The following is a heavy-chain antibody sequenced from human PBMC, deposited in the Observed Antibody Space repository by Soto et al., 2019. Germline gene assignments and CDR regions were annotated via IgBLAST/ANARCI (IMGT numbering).Heavy chain of an antibody. CDR1: GFNFAGYT. V-gene: IGHV3-21*01. CDR3: ARESEDLTSNFDY. J-gene: IGHJ4*02. Sequence: PGGSLRLSCAGSGFNFAGYTINWVRQAPGEGLQWVSSISAGNTYIYYADAVKGRFTISRDNAKNSVYLEMNSLSAEDTAVYYCARESEDLTSNFDYWGQGTLVTVSS. CDR2: ISAGNTYI.